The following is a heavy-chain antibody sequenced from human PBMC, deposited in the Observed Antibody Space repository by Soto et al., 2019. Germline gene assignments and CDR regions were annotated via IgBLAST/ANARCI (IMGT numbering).Heavy chain of an antibody. CDR2: IYHSGST. J-gene: IGHJ5*02. CDR3: ASVSGFGGLLLSSNWFDP. CDR1: GGSISSSNW. V-gene: IGHV4-4*02. D-gene: IGHD3-10*01. Sequence: KTSETLSLTCAVSGGSISSSNWWSWVRQPPGKGLEWIGEIYHSGSTNYNPSLKSRVTISVDKSKNQFSLKLSSVTAADTAVYYCASVSGFGGLLLSSNWFDPWGQGALVTVSS.